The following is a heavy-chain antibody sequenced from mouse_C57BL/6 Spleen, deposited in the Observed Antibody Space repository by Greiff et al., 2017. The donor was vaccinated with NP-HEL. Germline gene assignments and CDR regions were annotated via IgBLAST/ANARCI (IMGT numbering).Heavy chain of an antibody. CDR3: AREGAFITTAPYYFDY. J-gene: IGHJ2*01. CDR2: IDPEDGET. V-gene: IGHV14-2*01. CDR1: GFNIKDYY. Sequence: EVQGVESGAELVKPGASVKLSCTASGFNIKDYYMHWVKQRTEQGLEWIGRIDPEDGETKYAPKFQGKATITADTSSNTAYLQLSSLTSEDTAVYYCAREGAFITTAPYYFDYWGQGTTLTVSS. D-gene: IGHD1-1*01.